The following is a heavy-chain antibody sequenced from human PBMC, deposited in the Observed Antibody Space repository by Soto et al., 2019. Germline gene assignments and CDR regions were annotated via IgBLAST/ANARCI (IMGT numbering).Heavy chain of an antibody. J-gene: IGHJ6*02. D-gene: IGHD3-10*01. V-gene: IGHV4-4*07. Sequence: QVQLQESGPGLVKPSETLSLTCTVSGGSISSYYWSWIRQPAGKGLEWIGRIYTSGSTNYNPSLKSRVTMSVDTSKNQFSLKLSSVTAADTAVYYCARDWHYYGSGGAAPLYDYYYGMDVWGQGTTVTVSS. CDR1: GGSISSYY. CDR3: ARDWHYYGSGGAAPLYDYYYGMDV. CDR2: IYTSGST.